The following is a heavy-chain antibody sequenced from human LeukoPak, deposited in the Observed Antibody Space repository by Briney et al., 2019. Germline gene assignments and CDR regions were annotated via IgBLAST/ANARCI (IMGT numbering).Heavy chain of an antibody. CDR3: ARDHAQWELGSADY. Sequence: GGFLRLSCAASGFTFSSYAMHWVRQAPGKGLEWVAVISYDGSNKYYADSVKGRFTISRDNSKNTLYLQMNSLRAEDTAVYYCARDHAQWELGSADYWGQGTLVTVSS. D-gene: IGHD1-26*01. V-gene: IGHV3-30-3*01. J-gene: IGHJ4*02. CDR1: GFTFSSYA. CDR2: ISYDGSNK.